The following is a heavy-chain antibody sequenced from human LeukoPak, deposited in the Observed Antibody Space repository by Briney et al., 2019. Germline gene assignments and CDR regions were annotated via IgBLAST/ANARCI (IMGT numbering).Heavy chain of an antibody. J-gene: IGHJ4*02. CDR2: IIPIFGTA. CDR1: GGTFSSYA. D-gene: IGHD3-10*01. CDR3: ARTYGSGSYYNAGLDY. Sequence: ASVKVSCKASGGTFSSYAFSWVRQAPGQGLEWMGVIIPIFGTANYAQRFQGRVTITTDESTSTAYMELSSLRSEDTAVYYCARTYGSGSYYNAGLDYWGQRTLVTVSS. V-gene: IGHV1-69*05.